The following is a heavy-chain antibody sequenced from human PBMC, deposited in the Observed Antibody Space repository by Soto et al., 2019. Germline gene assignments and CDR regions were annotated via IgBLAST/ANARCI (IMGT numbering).Heavy chain of an antibody. V-gene: IGHV1-58*01. D-gene: IGHD4-17*01. CDR2: IVVGSGNT. CDR1: GITFTSSA. J-gene: IGHJ6*02. CDR3: AADRGDYDTYYSYGMDV. Sequence: SVKVSCKASGITFTSSAVQWVRQARGQPLEWIGWIVVGSGNTNYAQKFQERVTITRDMSTSTAYMELSSLRSEDTAVYYCAADRGDYDTYYSYGMDVWGQETTVTVSS.